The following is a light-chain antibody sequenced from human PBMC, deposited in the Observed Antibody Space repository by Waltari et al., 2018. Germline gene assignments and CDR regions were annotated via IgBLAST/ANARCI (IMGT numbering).Light chain of an antibody. J-gene: IGKJ2*01. V-gene: IGKV1-39*01. Sequence: DIQMTQSPSSLSASVVDRVTITCRASQNIDRFLHWYQHKPGKAPKLLIYAASTLQSWVSSRFTGSGSGTYCTLSITSLQPEDVATYYCQQSYSTPLYSFGQGTKLEIK. CDR3: QQSYSTPLYS. CDR2: AAS. CDR1: QNIDRF.